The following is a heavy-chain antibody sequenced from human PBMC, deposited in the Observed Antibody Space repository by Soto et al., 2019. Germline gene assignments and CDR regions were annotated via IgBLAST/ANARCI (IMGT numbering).Heavy chain of an antibody. J-gene: IGHJ4*02. V-gene: IGHV1-3*01. CDR2: INDGNGNT. D-gene: IGHD2-15*01. CDR1: EYTFTDYA. Sequence: VSVKVSCKASEYTFTDYAIHWVRQAAGQELEWMGWINDGNGNTKYSQNFQGRVTITRDTSASTAYMELSSLRSEDTAVYYCASLGGEVDYCGQATLVTFS. CDR3: ASLGGEVDY.